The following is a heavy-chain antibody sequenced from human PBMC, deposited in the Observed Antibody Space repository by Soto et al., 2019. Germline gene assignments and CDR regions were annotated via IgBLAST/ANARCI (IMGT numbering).Heavy chain of an antibody. Sequence: SRVRKTPDKGLEWIAEVHISGHSNYNPSLRSRVSVSIDSSKNQFYLNLNSVTAADTAIYFCARVRRGYSAKNYDFGTWGEGTYVTGYS. V-gene: IGHV4-4*01. CDR3: ARVRRGYSAKNYDFGT. CDR2: VHISGHS. J-gene: IGHJ3*01. D-gene: IGHD3-3*01.